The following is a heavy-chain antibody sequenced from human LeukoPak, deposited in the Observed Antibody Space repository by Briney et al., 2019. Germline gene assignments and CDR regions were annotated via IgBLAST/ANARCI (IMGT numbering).Heavy chain of an antibody. Sequence: GGSLRLSGSASGFTFSSYSMNWVRQAPRKGLEWVSSISSSSSYIYYADSVKGRFTSSRDNAKNSLYLQMNSLRAEDKAVYYCARDPERITMVRGVLDYWGQGTLVTVSS. D-gene: IGHD3-10*01. V-gene: IGHV3-21*01. CDR3: ARDPERITMVRGVLDY. CDR1: GFTFSSYS. CDR2: ISSSSSYI. J-gene: IGHJ4*02.